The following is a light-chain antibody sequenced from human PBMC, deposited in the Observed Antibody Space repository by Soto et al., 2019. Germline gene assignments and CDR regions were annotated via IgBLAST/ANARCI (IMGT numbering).Light chain of an antibody. CDR1: QNIGSN. CDR3: QQYDNWPPLT. CDR2: GAS. V-gene: IGKV3-15*01. J-gene: IGKJ4*01. Sequence: EIVMTQSPATLSVSPGERATLSCRASQNIGSNLAWYQQKPGQAPRLLIYGASTRATGIPARFSGSASATEFTLTISGLQSEDFAVYYCQQYDNWPPLTFGGGTKVEIK.